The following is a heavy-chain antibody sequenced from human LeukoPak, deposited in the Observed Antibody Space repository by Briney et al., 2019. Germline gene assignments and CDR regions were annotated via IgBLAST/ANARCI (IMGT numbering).Heavy chain of an antibody. CDR2: ITSSSSYV. J-gene: IGHJ5*02. Sequence: GESLRLSCAASGFTFSRYSMHWVRQAPGKGLEWVSSITSSSSYVYYADSLKGRFTISRDNAKNSLYLQMDSLRADDTAMYYCARGGDGYTPWGQGTLVTVSS. D-gene: IGHD5-24*01. CDR3: ARGGDGYTP. CDR1: GFTFSRYS. V-gene: IGHV3-21*01.